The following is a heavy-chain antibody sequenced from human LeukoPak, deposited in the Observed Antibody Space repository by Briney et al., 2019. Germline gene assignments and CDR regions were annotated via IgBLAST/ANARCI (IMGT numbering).Heavy chain of an antibody. CDR3: ARDRAAGYADAFDI. V-gene: IGHV3-66*01. CDR2: IYSGGST. Sequence: GGSLRLSCAASGFTVSSNYMNWVSQAAGKGLEWVSVIYSGGSTYYADSVKGRFTTSRDNSKTTLYLQMNSLRAEDTAVYYCARDRAAGYADAFDIWGQGTMVTVSS. D-gene: IGHD6-25*01. J-gene: IGHJ3*02. CDR1: GFTVSSNY.